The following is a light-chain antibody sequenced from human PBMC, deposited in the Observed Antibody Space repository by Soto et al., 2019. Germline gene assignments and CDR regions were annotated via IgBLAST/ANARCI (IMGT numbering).Light chain of an antibody. CDR1: QSISNY. J-gene: IGKJ3*01. CDR2: AAS. CDR3: QQSFTPPAT. V-gene: IGKV1-39*01. Sequence: DIQMTQSPSSLSASVGDRVTITCRASQSISNYLNWFQQKPGKAPKVLIFAASSLQSGVPSRFSGSGSGTDFTLTISSLQPEDFATNYFQQSFTPPATFGPGTKVDIK.